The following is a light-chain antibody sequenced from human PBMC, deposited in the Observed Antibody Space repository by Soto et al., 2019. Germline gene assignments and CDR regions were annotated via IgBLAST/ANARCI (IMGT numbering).Light chain of an antibody. CDR1: SSDVGSYNL. V-gene: IGLV2-23*03. CDR2: EGS. CDR3: CSYAGSSTFQ. J-gene: IGLJ2*01. Sequence: QSVLTQPASVSGSPGQSITISCTGTSSDVGSYNLVSWYQQHPGKAPKLMIYEGSKRPSGVSNRFSGSKSGNTASLTISGLQAEDEADYYCCSYAGSSTFQFGGWTQLTVL.